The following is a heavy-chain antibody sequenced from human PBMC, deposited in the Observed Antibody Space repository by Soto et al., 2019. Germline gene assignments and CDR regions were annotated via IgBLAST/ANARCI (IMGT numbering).Heavy chain of an antibody. J-gene: IGHJ5*02. V-gene: IGHV1-69*13. Sequence: SVKVSCKASGGTLSSYAISWLRQAPGQGLEWMGGIIPIFGTANYAQKFQGRVTITADESTSTAYMELSSLRSKDTAVYYCARDSDQYDSSDTYNCFDPWGQRTRVSVS. CDR3: ARDSDQYDSSDTYNCFDP. CDR2: IIPIFGTA. D-gene: IGHD3-22*01. CDR1: GGTLSSYA.